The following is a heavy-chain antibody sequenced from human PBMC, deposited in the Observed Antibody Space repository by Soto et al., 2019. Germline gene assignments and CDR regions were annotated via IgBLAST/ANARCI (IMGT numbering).Heavy chain of an antibody. CDR1: GGSISSYY. J-gene: IGHJ4*02. CDR3: ARDHNWNYFDY. D-gene: IGHD1-1*01. CDR2: IYYSGST. Sequence: SETLSLTCTVSGGSISSYYWSWIRQPPGKGLEWIGYIYYSGSTNYNPSLKSRVTISVDTSKNQFSLKLSSVTAADTAVYYCARDHNWNYFDYWDQGTLVTVSS. V-gene: IGHV4-59*01.